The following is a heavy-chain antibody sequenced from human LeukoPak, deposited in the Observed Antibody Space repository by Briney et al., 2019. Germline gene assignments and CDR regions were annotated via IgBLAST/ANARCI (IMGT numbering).Heavy chain of an antibody. D-gene: IGHD1-26*01. J-gene: IGHJ4*02. CDR3: AREIPSGSYAPDY. Sequence: GGSLRLSCAASGFTFDDYAMHWVRHAPGKGLEWVSGISWNSGSIGYADSVKGRFTISRDNAKNSLYLQMNNLRAEDTAVYYCAREIPSGSYAPDYWGQGTLVTVSS. CDR2: ISWNSGSI. V-gene: IGHV3-9*01. CDR1: GFTFDDYA.